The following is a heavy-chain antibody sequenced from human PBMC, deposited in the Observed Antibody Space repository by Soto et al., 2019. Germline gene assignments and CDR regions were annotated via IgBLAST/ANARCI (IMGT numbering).Heavy chain of an antibody. D-gene: IGHD6-19*01. V-gene: IGHV4-34*01. CDR1: GGSFSGYY. Sequence: PSETLSLTCAVYGGSFSGYYWSWIRQPPGKGLEWIGEINHSGSTNYNPSLKSRVTISVDTSKNQFSLKLSSVTAADTAVYYCARVSHSSWYFDYWGQGTLVTVSS. CDR3: ARVSHSSWYFDY. CDR2: INHSGST. J-gene: IGHJ4*02.